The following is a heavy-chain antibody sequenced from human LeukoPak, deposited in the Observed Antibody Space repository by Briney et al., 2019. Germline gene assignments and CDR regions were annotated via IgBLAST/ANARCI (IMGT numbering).Heavy chain of an antibody. CDR3: AKDMSGTLERDGMDV. Sequence: GRSLRLSCAASGFTFDDYAMHWVRQAPGKGLEWVSGISWNSGSIGYAGSVKGRFTISRDNAKNSLYLQMNSLRAEDTALYYCAKDMSGTLERDGMDVWGQGTTVTVSS. V-gene: IGHV3-9*01. J-gene: IGHJ6*02. D-gene: IGHD1-1*01. CDR2: ISWNSGSI. CDR1: GFTFDDYA.